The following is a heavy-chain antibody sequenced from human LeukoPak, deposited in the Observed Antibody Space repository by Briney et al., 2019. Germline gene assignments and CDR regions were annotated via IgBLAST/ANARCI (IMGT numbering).Heavy chain of an antibody. V-gene: IGHV4-39*07. Sequence: PSETLSLTCTVSGGAISTSNYYWGWIRQPPGKGLEWIGSIYYSGDTYYSPSLQSRVTISVDTSKNQFSLKLSSVTAADTAVYYCARNFQSREFDFWGQGTLLTVSS. CDR2: IYYSGDT. CDR3: ARNFQSREFDF. CDR1: GGAISTSNYY. J-gene: IGHJ4*02.